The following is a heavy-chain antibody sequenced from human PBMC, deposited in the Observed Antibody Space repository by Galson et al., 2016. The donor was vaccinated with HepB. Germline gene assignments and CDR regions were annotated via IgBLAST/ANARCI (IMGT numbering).Heavy chain of an antibody. Sequence: TLSLTCAVSNYSINSGYYWGWIRQPPGKGLEWIGSIHHTESTYYNPSLESRVTISVDTSKNRFSLRLKSVTAADTAVYYCAREAAGYSGYFFYYHGIDVWGQGTTVTVSS. CDR3: AREAAGYSGYFFYYHGIDV. V-gene: IGHV4-38-2*02. CDR2: IHHTEST. D-gene: IGHD5-12*01. CDR1: NYSINSGYY. J-gene: IGHJ6*02.